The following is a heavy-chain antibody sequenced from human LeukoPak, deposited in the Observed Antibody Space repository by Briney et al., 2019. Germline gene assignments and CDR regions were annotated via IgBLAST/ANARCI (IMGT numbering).Heavy chain of an antibody. CDR1: GFTVSSNY. CDR2: IYSGGST. J-gene: IGHJ4*02. V-gene: IGHV3-53*01. CDR3: AKRNLVLRFLEWLSYYFDY. Sequence: GGSLRLSCAASGFTVSSNYMSWVRQAPGKGLEWVSVIYSGGSTYYADSVKGRFTISRDNSKNTLYLQMNSLRAEDTAVYYCAKRNLVLRFLEWLSYYFDYWGQGTLVTVSS. D-gene: IGHD3-3*01.